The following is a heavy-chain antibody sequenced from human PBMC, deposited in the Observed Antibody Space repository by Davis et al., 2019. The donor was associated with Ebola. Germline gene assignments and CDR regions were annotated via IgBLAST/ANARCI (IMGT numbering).Heavy chain of an antibody. V-gene: IGHV4-59*01. CDR2: IYYSGST. Sequence: SETLSLTCTVSGGSISSYYWSWIRQPPGKGLEWIGYIYYSGSTNYNPSLKSRVTISVDTSKNQFSLKLSSVTAADTAVYYCARDGYYYDSSGYYRVAFDIWGQGTVVTVSS. CDR1: GGSISSYY. J-gene: IGHJ3*02. CDR3: ARDGYYYDSSGYYRVAFDI. D-gene: IGHD3-22*01.